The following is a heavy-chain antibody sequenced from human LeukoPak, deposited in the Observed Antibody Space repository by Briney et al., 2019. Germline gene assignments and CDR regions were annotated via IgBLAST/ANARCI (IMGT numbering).Heavy chain of an antibody. V-gene: IGHV3-48*03. CDR2: ISSSGSTI. Sequence: PGGSLRLSCAASGFTFSSYEMNWVRQAPGKGLEWVSYISSSGSTIYYADSVKGRFTISRDNAKNSLYLQMNSLRAEDTAVYYCARAGITMIVVTPKQIDYWGQGTLVTVSS. CDR1: GFTFSSYE. CDR3: ARAGITMIVVTPKQIDY. D-gene: IGHD3-22*01. J-gene: IGHJ4*02.